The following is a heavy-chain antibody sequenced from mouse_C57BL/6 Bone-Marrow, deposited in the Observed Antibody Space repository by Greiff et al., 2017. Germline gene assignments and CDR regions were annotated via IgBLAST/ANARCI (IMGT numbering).Heavy chain of an antibody. Sequence: QVQLQQPGAELVKPGASVKMSCKASGYTFTSYWITWVKPRPGQGLEWIGEIYPGSGSTTYNEKFKSKATLTVDTSSRTAYMQLSSLTSEDSAVYYCAREGDYYGSTYYAMDYWGQGTSVTVSS. D-gene: IGHD1-1*01. CDR1: GYTFTSYW. CDR2: IYPGSGST. CDR3: AREGDYYGSTYYAMDY. J-gene: IGHJ4*01. V-gene: IGHV1-55*01.